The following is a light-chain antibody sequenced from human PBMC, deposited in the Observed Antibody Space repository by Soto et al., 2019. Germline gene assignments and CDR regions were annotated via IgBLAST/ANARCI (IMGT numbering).Light chain of an antibody. Sequence: DIQLTQSPSTLSASVGDRVTITCRARQSITRWLAWYQQKPGKAPKLLIYKTSILEKGVPSRFSGSGYGTEFTLTISSLQPDDFATYYCQQAASFPITFGQGTRLEIK. J-gene: IGKJ5*01. CDR2: KTS. CDR1: QSITRW. CDR3: QQAASFPIT. V-gene: IGKV1-5*03.